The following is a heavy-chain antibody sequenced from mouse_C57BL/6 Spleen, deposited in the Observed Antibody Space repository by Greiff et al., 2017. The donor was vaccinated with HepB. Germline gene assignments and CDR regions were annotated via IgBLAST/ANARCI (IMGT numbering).Heavy chain of an antibody. CDR1: GFTFSNYW. CDR3: TGGYGSSSYWYFDV. J-gene: IGHJ1*03. CDR2: IRLKSDNYAT. D-gene: IGHD1-1*01. V-gene: IGHV6-3*01. Sequence: EVKLQESGGGLVQPGGSMKLSCVASGFTFSNYWMNWVRQSPEKGLEWVAQIRLKSDNYATHYAESVKGRFTISRDDSKSSVYLQMNNLRAEDTGIYYCTGGYGSSSYWYFDVWGTGTTVTVSS.